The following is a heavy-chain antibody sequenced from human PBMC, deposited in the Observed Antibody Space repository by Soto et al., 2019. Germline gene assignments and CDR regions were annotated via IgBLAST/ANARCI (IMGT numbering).Heavy chain of an antibody. D-gene: IGHD3-10*01. CDR2: ISGSGGSP. J-gene: IGHJ3*02. Sequence: GGSLRLSCAASGFTFSSYAMSWVRQAPGKGLEWVSAISGSGGSPHHADSVKGRFTIARDNSKNKLYLQRNSQKAEDMAVYYCANGRPVVRGVISAHEMTPTNAFDIWGQGTMVTVSS. CDR3: ANGRPVVRGVISAHEMTPTNAFDI. CDR1: GFTFSSYA. V-gene: IGHV3-23*01.